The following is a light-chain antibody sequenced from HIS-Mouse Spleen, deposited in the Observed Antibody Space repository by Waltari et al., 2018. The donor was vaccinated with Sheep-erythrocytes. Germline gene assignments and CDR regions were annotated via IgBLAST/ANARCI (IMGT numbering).Light chain of an antibody. Sequence: SYELTQPPSVSVAPGQTARITCSADQLGDKYACWYQQKPGQSPVLVIYQDSKRPSGIPERFSGSNSGNTATLTISGTQAMDEADYYCQAWDSSTAWNVVFGGGTKLTVL. V-gene: IGLV3-1*01. CDR2: QDS. CDR1: QLGDKY. CDR3: QAWDSSTAWNVV. J-gene: IGLJ2*01.